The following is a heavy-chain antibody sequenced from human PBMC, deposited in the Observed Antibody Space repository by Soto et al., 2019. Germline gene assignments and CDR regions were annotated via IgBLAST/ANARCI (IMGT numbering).Heavy chain of an antibody. CDR3: PHKGGRGAAMDV. CDR2: IYWDDDK. D-gene: IGHD2-15*01. V-gene: IGHV2-5*02. J-gene: IGHJ6*02. Sequence: QITLKESGPTLVKPTQTLTLTCTFSGFSVSTSGVGVAWIRQPPGKALEWLALIYWDDDKRYSPFLQSRVTITKDTSKHQVVLTMTNMDPVDTATYYCPHKGGRGAAMDVWGQGTTVTVSS. CDR1: GFSVSTSGVG.